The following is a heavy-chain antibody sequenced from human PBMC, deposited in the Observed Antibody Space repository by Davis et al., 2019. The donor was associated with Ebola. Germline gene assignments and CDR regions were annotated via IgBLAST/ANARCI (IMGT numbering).Heavy chain of an antibody. CDR1: GGPFSAFF. D-gene: IGHD2-21*02. CDR2: ISHAGFS. J-gene: IGHJ5*02. Sequence: MPSETLSLTCGVYGGPFSAFFWTWIRQAPGKGLEWIGHISHAGFSDFNPSLKSRASMSVDSLKNQFSLDLKFVTAADTAVYYCAGRSKTDISESGLGYTYLDLWGQGTPVAVSS. CDR3: AGRSKTDISESGLGYTYLDL. V-gene: IGHV4-34*01.